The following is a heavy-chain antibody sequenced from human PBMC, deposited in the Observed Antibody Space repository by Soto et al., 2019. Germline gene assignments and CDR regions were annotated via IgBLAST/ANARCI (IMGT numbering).Heavy chain of an antibody. D-gene: IGHD1-7*01. CDR2: IVVGSGNT. Sequence: GASVKVSCKASGFTFTSSAVQWVRQARGQRLEWIGWIVVGSGNTNYAQKFQERVTITRDMSTSTAYMELSSLRSEDTAVYYCAHTRAPVILGTTNLNWFDPWGQGTLVTVSS. CDR1: GFTFTSSA. CDR3: AHTRAPVILGTTNLNWFDP. J-gene: IGHJ5*02. V-gene: IGHV1-58*01.